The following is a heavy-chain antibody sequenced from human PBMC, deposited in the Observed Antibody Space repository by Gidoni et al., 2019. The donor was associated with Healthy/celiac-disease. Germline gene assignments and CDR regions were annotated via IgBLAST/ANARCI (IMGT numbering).Heavy chain of an antibody. D-gene: IGHD2-15*01. CDR3: ARSRARYCSGGSCSGFDY. CDR2: INHSGST. V-gene: IGHV4-34*01. J-gene: IGHJ4*02. CDR1: GGSFSGYY. Sequence: QVQLQQWGAGLLKPSETLSLTCAVYGGSFSGYYWSWIRQPPGKGLEWIGEINHSGSTNYNPSLKSRVTISVDTSKNQFSLKLSSVTAADTAVYYCARSRARYCSGGSCSGFDYWGQGTLVTVSS.